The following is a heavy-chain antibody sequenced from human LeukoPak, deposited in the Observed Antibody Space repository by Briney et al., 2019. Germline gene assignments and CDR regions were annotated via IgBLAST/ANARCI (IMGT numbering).Heavy chain of an antibody. D-gene: IGHD5-24*01. CDR3: GSSEDGYIDY. Sequence: GGSLRLSRAGSGFTFIRHLMHWVRQAPGKGLVWVSRISTDGSATLYSDSVKGRFTISRDNAKNTLYLQMSSLRAEDTAVYYCGSSEDGYIDYWGQGTLVSVSS. V-gene: IGHV3-74*01. CDR1: GFTFIRHL. CDR2: ISTDGSAT. J-gene: IGHJ4*02.